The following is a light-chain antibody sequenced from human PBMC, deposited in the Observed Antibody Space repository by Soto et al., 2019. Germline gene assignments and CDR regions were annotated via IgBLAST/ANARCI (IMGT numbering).Light chain of an antibody. CDR3: QQSYSTPRT. Sequence: DIQMTQSPSSLSAFVGDTVTITCRASQDISNFLAWYQQKPGKVPKLLIYAASTLQSGVPSRFSGSGSGTDFTLTISSLQPEDVATYYCQQSYSTPRTFGQGTKVDIK. CDR2: AAS. V-gene: IGKV1-27*01. J-gene: IGKJ1*01. CDR1: QDISNF.